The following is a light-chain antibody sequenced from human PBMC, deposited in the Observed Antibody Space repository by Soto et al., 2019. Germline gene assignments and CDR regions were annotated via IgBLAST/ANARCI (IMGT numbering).Light chain of an antibody. CDR1: QSVSSS. V-gene: IGKV3-11*01. Sequence: EVVLTQSPATLSLSPGEGATLSCKASQSVSSSLAWYQHKPGQPPRLLIYDASNRATGVPARFRGSGSGTDFTLTITSLEPEDFAVYYCQQRSDWYTFGQGTKVEI. CDR2: DAS. CDR3: QQRSDWYT. J-gene: IGKJ2*01.